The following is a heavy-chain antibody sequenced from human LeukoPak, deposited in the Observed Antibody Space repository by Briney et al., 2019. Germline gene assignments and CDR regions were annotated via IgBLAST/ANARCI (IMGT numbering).Heavy chain of an antibody. Sequence: ASVKVSFKASGYTFTSYRISWVRQAPGQGLEWMGWISAYNGNTIYEQKFQGRVTMSTDTSTSTAYLEVRGLRSDDTAVYYCARDLFACSSTSCYHETFDPWGQGTLVTVSS. CDR3: ARDLFACSSTSCYHETFDP. CDR1: GYTFTSYR. CDR2: ISAYNGNT. J-gene: IGHJ5*02. V-gene: IGHV1-18*01. D-gene: IGHD2-2*01.